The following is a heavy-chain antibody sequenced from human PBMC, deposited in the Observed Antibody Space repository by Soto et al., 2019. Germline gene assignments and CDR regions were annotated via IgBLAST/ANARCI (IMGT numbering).Heavy chain of an antibody. CDR3: ARIPYTNSPFGY. V-gene: IGHV4-34*01. D-gene: IGHD3-16*01. CDR1: GGSFSGYY. CDR2: INDSGST. Sequence: SETLSLTCAVYGGSFSGYYWSWIRQPPGKGLEWIGEINDSGSTNYNPSLKSRVTISLDTSKNQLSLKLSSVTAADTAVYYCARIPYTNSPFGYWGQGTLVTVSS. J-gene: IGHJ4*02.